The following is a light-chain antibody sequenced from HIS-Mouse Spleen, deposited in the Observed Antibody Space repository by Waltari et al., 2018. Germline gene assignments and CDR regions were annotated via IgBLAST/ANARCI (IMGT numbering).Light chain of an antibody. CDR1: QSISSW. V-gene: IGKV1-5*03. CDR3: QQYNSYSRT. CDR2: KAS. J-gene: IGKJ1*01. Sequence: DIQMTQSPPTLSASVGDRVTITCRASQSISSWLAWYQQKPGKAPKLLIYKASSLESGVPSRFSGSGSGTEFTLTISSLQPYDFATYYCQQYNSYSRTFGQGTKVEIK.